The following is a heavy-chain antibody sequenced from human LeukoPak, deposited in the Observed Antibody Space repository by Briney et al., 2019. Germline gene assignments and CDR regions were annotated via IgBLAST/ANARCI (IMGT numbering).Heavy chain of an antibody. V-gene: IGHV4-39*07. Sequence: SETLSLTCTVSGGSISSSSYYWGWIRQPPGKGLEWIGEINHSGSTNYNPSLKSRVTISVDTSKNQFSLKLSSVTAADTAVYYCARGRGPLRSRFDYWGQGTLVTVSS. CDR3: ARGRGPLRSRFDY. CDR1: GGSISSSSYY. J-gene: IGHJ4*02. CDR2: INHSGST. D-gene: IGHD3-3*01.